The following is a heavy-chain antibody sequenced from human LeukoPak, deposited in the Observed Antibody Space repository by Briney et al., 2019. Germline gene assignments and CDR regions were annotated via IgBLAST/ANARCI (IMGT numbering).Heavy chain of an antibody. V-gene: IGHV3-48*01. CDR3: ASLIPYYYDSSTYSPGDY. J-gene: IGHJ4*02. Sequence: GGSLRLSCAASAFTFTTYSMNWVRQAPGKGLEWLSYISSSSNTIYYADSVKGRFTISRDNANSSLYLQMNSLRADDTAAYYCASLIPYYYDSSTYSPGDYWGQGTLVTVSS. CDR1: AFTFTTYS. CDR2: ISSSSNTI. D-gene: IGHD3-22*01.